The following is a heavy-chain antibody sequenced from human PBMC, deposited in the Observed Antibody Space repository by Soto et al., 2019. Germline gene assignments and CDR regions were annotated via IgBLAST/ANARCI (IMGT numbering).Heavy chain of an antibody. CDR1: GYTFTSYD. J-gene: IGHJ6*03. CDR2: MNPNSGNT. V-gene: IGHV1-8*01. CDR3: ARRGAVTSGHYYYYYMDV. Sequence: ASVKVSCKASGYTFTSYDINWVRQATGQGLEWMGWMNPNSGNTGYAQKFQGRVTMTRNTSISTAYMELSSLRSEDTAVYYCARRGAVTSGHYYYYYMDVWGKGTTVTVS. D-gene: IGHD4-17*01.